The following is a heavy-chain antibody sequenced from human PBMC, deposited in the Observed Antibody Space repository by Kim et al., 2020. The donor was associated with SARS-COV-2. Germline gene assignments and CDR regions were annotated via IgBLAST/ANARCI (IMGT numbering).Heavy chain of an antibody. CDR2: IYYSGST. J-gene: IGHJ5*02. CDR1: GGSISSSSYY. Sequence: SETLSLTCTVSGGSISSSSYYWGWIRQPPGKGLEWIGSIYYSGSTYYNPSLKSRVTISVDTSKNQFSLKLSSVTAADTAVYYCARGWEQLWFGESTPPNWFDPWGQGTLVTVSS. V-gene: IGHV4-39*01. CDR3: ARGWEQLWFGESTPPNWFDP. D-gene: IGHD3-10*01.